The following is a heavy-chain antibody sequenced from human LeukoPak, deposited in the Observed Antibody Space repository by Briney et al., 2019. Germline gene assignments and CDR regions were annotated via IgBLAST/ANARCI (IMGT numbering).Heavy chain of an antibody. CDR1: GGSISSYY. D-gene: IGHD6-19*01. CDR2: IYYSGST. Sequence: PSETLSLTCTVSGGSISSYYWSWIRQPPGKGLEWIGYIYYSGSTNYNPSLKSRVTISVDRSKNQFSLKLSSVTAADTAVYYCARVGQQWLETFFDYWGQGTLVTVSS. CDR3: ARVGQQWLETFFDY. J-gene: IGHJ4*02. V-gene: IGHV4-59*12.